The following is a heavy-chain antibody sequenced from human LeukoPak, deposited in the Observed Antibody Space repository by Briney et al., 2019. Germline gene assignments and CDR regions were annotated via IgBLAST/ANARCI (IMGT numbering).Heavy chain of an antibody. V-gene: IGHV3-48*01. CDR2: ISSSSSSI. Sequence: GGSLRLSCAASGFIFSSYSMNWVRQAPGKGLEWISYISSSSSSIYYADSVKGRFTISRDNAKNSLYLQMNSLRAEDTAVYYCARDSTLRVDYWGQGTLVTVSS. CDR3: ARDSTLRVDY. J-gene: IGHJ4*02. CDR1: GFIFSSYS. D-gene: IGHD2/OR15-2a*01.